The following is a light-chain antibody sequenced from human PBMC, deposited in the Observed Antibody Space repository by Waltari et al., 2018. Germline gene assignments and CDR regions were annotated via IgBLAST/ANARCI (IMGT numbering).Light chain of an antibody. CDR1: QSVLYSSNNKNF. V-gene: IGKV4-1*01. Sequence: DIVMTQSPDSLAVFLGERATINCTSSQSVLYSSNNKNFLAWYQQKPGQPPKLLIYWASTRESGVPARFSGSGSATNFTLTISSLQAEDVAVYYCQQYYNIPVTFGGGTKVEIK. J-gene: IGKJ4*01. CDR2: WAS. CDR3: QQYYNIPVT.